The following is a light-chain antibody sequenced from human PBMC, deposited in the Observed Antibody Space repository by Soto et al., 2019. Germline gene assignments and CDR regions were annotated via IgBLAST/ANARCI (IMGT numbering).Light chain of an antibody. J-gene: IGKJ1*01. CDR3: QHYNSYSEA. CDR1: QSVTSS. CDR2: NTS. V-gene: IGKV3-11*01. Sequence: EIVLTQSPATLSLFPGERATLSCRASQSVTSSLAWYQQKPGQAPRVLIYNTSTRATGIPARFSGSGSGTDFTLTISSLAPDDFATYYCQHYNSYSEAFGQGTKV.